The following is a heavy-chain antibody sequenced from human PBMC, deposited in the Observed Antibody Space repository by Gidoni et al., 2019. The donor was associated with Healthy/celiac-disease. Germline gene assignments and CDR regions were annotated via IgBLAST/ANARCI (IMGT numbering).Heavy chain of an antibody. CDR3: ARTYYYDSSGYYYFDY. CDR1: GFSLRPSGMC. Sequence: QVTLRESGPALVKPTQHLTLTCTFSGFSLRPSGMCVSWSRQPPGKALEWLARIDWDDDKYYSTSLKTRLTISKDTSKNQVVLTMTNMDPVDTATYYCARTYYYDSSGYYYFDYWGQGTLVTVSS. CDR2: IDWDDDK. J-gene: IGHJ4*02. V-gene: IGHV2-70*15. D-gene: IGHD3-22*01.